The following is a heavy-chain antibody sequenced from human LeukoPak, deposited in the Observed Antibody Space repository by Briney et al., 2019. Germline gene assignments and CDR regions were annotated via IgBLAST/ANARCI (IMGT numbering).Heavy chain of an antibody. CDR3: AHRTLPSILWFGETHFDY. CDR1: GFSLSTSGVG. D-gene: IGHD3-10*01. Sequence: GAGHTLVNPTQTLTLTCTFSGFSLSTSGVGVGWIRQPPGKALECLPLIYWDDDKRYSPSLKSKLTITKDTSKNQVVLTMTNMDPVHTATYYCAHRTLPSILWFGETHFDYWGQGTLVTVSS. J-gene: IGHJ4*02. CDR2: IYWDDDK. V-gene: IGHV2-5*02.